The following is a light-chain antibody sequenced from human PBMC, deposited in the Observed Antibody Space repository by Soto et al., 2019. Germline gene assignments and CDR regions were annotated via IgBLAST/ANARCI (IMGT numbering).Light chain of an antibody. CDR1: QGMRDA. CDR3: LQHNSYPQT. V-gene: IGKV1-17*01. CDR2: AAS. Sequence: DIQMTQSPSSLSASVGDRVTITWRASQGMRDALGWYQQKPGKAPKRLIYAASSLQSGVPSRFSGSGSGTEFTLTISSLLPEDFATYYCLQHNSYPQTFGQGTKVEIK. J-gene: IGKJ1*01.